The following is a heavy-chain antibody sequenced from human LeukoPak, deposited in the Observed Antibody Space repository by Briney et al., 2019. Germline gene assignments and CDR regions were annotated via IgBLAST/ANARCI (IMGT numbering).Heavy chain of an antibody. V-gene: IGHV3-15*01. Sequence: PGGSLRLSCAASGFTFSSYSINWVRQAPGKGLEWVGRIKSKIDGGTTDYAAPVKGRFTISRDDSKNTLYLQMNSLKTEDTAVYYCTTNFIVVVVYATFDYWGQGTLVTVSS. CDR2: IKSKIDGGTT. D-gene: IGHD2-8*02. J-gene: IGHJ4*02. CDR1: GFTFSSYS. CDR3: TTNFIVVVVYATFDY.